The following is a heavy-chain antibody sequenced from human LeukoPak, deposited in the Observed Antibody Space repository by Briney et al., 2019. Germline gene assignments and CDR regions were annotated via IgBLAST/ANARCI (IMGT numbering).Heavy chain of an antibody. CDR3: SRGGYGDYNDWFDP. CDR1: GFTFSSFA. J-gene: IGHJ5*02. V-gene: IGHV3-33*01. CDR2: IWYNGSNK. Sequence: GGSLRLSCAASGFTFSSFAMHWVRQAPGKGLEWVADIWYNGSNKYYAESVKGRFTISRDNSENTLYLQMNSLRVEDTAVYYCSRGGYGDYNDWFDPWGQGTLVTVSS. D-gene: IGHD4-17*01.